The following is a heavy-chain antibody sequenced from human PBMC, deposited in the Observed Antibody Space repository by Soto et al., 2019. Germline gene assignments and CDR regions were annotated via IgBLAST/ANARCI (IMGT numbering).Heavy chain of an antibody. J-gene: IGHJ4*02. CDR1: GFSLSSTRMA. CDR3: AHIVVAGLGYYFDY. D-gene: IGHD6-19*01. V-gene: IGHV2-5*02. Sequence: QITLKESGPTLVKPTQTLTLTCTFSGFSLSSTRMAVGWIRQPPGKALEWLALIYWDDDKRYSPFLKSRLTITKDTSKNQVVLTKSYMDPVDTARYYCAHIVVAGLGYYFDYWGQGTLVTVSS. CDR2: IYWDDDK.